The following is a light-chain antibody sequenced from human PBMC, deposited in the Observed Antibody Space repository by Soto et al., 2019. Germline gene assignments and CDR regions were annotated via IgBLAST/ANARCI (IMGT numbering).Light chain of an antibody. CDR3: QHGYSTPLT. CDR2: AAS. J-gene: IGKJ4*01. CDR1: QSISTY. Sequence: DIPITQSPSSLSASFLDRARMXWRASQSISTYLHWYQQKPGKAPNLLIYAASTLQSGVPSRFSGSGSGTDFTLTISSLQPEDFATYFCQHGYSTPLTFGGGTKVDIK. V-gene: IGKV1-39*01.